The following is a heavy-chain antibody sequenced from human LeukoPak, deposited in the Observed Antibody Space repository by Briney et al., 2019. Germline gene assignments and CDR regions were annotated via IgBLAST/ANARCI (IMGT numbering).Heavy chain of an antibody. J-gene: IGHJ4*02. CDR2: INHSGST. Sequence: SETLSLTCAVCGGSFSGYYWSWIRQPPGKGLEWIGEINHSGSTNYNPSLKSRVTISVDTSKNQFPLKLSSVTAADTAVYYCARQSIAAAFGYWGQGTLVTVSS. D-gene: IGHD6-13*01. CDR1: GGSFSGYY. CDR3: ARQSIAAAFGY. V-gene: IGHV4-34*01.